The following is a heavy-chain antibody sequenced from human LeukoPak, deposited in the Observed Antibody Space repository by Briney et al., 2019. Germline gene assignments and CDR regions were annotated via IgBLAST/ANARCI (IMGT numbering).Heavy chain of an antibody. CDR3: ARWGTYASTSNWFDP. CDR1: GDSISRSRHF. Sequence: SETLSLTCNVSGDSISRSRHFWAWIRQSPGRGLEWIGYIYNSGSTYYNPSLKSRVTISVDTSKNQFSLRLSSVTAADTAVYYCARWGTYASTSNWFDPWGQGTLVTVSS. D-gene: IGHD2-2*01. CDR2: IYNSGST. V-gene: IGHV4-39*07. J-gene: IGHJ5*02.